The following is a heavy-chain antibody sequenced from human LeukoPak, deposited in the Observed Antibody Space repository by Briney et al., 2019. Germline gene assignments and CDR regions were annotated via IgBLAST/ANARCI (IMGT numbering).Heavy chain of an antibody. CDR2: VSGSGGNT. D-gene: IGHD4-23*01. CDR3: AKSPARNHYGGNSAVY. V-gene: IGHV3-23*01. CDR1: GLTFSSNT. Sequence: PGGSLRVSHVASGLTFSSNTMSWVREALGRGVGWGSAVSGSGGNTYYADSVKGPFTISRDNSKNTRYLQMNSLGGEDTAVYYCAKSPARNHYGGNSAVYWGRGTLVSVS. J-gene: IGHJ4*02.